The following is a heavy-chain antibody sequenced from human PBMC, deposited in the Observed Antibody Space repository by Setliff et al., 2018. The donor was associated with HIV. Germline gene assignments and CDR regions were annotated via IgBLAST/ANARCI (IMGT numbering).Heavy chain of an antibody. J-gene: IGHJ6*04. CDR1: GRPFSNYD. CDR3: ASGKGVRGVIIRGGLDV. CDR2: MNPNSGAT. Sequence: EASVKVSCKTSGRPFSNYDIIWVRRATGQGLEWMGWMNPNSGATGYAQKFKDRFIMTRDTSISTAYMELSSLISEDTAVYYCASGKGVRGVIIRGGLDVWGKGTTVTVSS. D-gene: IGHD3-10*01. V-gene: IGHV1-8*01.